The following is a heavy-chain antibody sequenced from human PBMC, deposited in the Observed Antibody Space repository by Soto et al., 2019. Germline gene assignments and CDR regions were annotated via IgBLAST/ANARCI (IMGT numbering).Heavy chain of an antibody. CDR3: AKSVGELLFPFDY. V-gene: IGHV3-9*01. D-gene: IGHD3-10*01. Sequence: GGSLRLSCAASGFTFDDYAMHWVRQAPGKGLEWVSGISWNSGSIGYADSVKGRFTISRDNAKNSLYLQMNSLRAEDTALYYCAKSVGELLFPFDYWGQGTLVTVSS. J-gene: IGHJ4*02. CDR1: GFTFDDYA. CDR2: ISWNSGSI.